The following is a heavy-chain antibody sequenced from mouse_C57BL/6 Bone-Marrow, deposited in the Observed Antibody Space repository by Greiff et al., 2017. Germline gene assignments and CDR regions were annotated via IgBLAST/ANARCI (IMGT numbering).Heavy chain of an antibody. CDR1: GYTFTSYD. CDR3: ARVRAY. Sequence: VKLQESGPELVKPGASVKLSCKASGYTFTSYDINWVKQRPGQGLEWIGWIYPRDGSTKYNAKFKGKATLTVATSSSTAYMELHSLTSEDSAVYFCARVRAYWGQGTLVTVSA. J-gene: IGHJ3*01. CDR2: IYPRDGST. V-gene: IGHV1-85*01.